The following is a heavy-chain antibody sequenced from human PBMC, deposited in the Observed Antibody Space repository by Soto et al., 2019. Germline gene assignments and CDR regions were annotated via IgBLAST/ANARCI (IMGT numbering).Heavy chain of an antibody. D-gene: IGHD3-10*01. V-gene: IGHV4-39*01. CDR3: ARHRIEVVGGAFDF. CDR1: TERRSFNTAS. CDR2: SSYNGGN. Sequence: EPLPLRYTASTERRSFNTASWGGIRQPPGKGLQWIGSSSYNGGNFYNPSLKGRAVISFDTSNTQSSLQVNSVTAADTAVYFCARHRIEVVGGAFDFWGQGSPVTVSS. J-gene: IGHJ4*02.